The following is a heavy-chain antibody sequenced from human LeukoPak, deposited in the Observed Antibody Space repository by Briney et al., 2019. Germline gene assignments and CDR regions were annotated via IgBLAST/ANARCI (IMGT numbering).Heavy chain of an antibody. D-gene: IGHD5-18*01. CDR1: GGSISSYY. V-gene: IGHV4-59*01. CDR2: IYYSGST. Sequence: PSETLSLTCTVSGGSISSYYWSWIRQPPGKGLEWIGYIYYSGSTNYNPSLKSRVTISVDTSKNQFSLKLSSVTAADTAAYYCARKRDTNYYYYGMDVWGQGTTVTVSS. CDR3: ARKRDTNYYYYGMDV. J-gene: IGHJ6*02.